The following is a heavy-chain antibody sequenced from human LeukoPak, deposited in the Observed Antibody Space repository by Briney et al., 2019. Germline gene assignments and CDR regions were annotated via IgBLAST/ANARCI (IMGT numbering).Heavy chain of an antibody. CDR2: VSVSGLS. CDR1: GVSITTTNF. Sequence: KTSGTLSLTCGVSGVSITTTNFWSWVRQTPAQGLEWIGEVSVSGLSDYNPSLRGRVTMSLDTSKNHLSLKLTSVTAADTAVYYCTRENAAFSPFGYWGQGTLVTV. CDR3: TRENAAFSPFGY. V-gene: IGHV4-4*02. D-gene: IGHD3-3*02. J-gene: IGHJ4*02.